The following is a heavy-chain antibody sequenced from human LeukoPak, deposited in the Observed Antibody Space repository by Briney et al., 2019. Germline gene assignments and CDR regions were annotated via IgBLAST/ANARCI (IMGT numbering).Heavy chain of an antibody. J-gene: IGHJ5*02. Sequence: GGSLRLSCAASGFTFSDHAMSWVRQAPAKGLEWVSSINGNGGGSYYIDSVKGRFTVSRDNSENALYLQMNSLRAEDTAVYYCARGGKQWLVRRGPFDPWGQGTLVTVSS. CDR2: INGNGGGS. V-gene: IGHV3-23*01. CDR3: ARGGKQWLVRRGPFDP. CDR1: GFTFSDHA. D-gene: IGHD6-19*01.